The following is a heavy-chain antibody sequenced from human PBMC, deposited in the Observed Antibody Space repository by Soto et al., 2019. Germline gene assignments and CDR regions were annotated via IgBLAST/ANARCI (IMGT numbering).Heavy chain of an antibody. CDR3: AKSGPTNYFDY. Sequence: GGSLRLSCEASGFTFSTYAMSWVRQAPGKGLEWVSGISGGGRFTYYADSVKGRFTISRDDSKNTLYLQMNSLRAEDTALYYCAKSGPTNYFDYWGQGTLVTVS. V-gene: IGHV3-23*01. CDR2: ISGGGRFT. D-gene: IGHD1-1*01. CDR1: GFTFSTYA. J-gene: IGHJ4*02.